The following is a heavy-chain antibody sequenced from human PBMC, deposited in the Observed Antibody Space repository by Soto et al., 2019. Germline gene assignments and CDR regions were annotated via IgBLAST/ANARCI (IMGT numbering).Heavy chain of an antibody. CDR2: ISAYNGNT. CDR1: GYTFTSYG. CDR3: ARVRGDIVVVPAATPYYYYGMDV. D-gene: IGHD2-2*01. J-gene: IGHJ6*02. Sequence: QVQLVQSGAEVKKPGASVKVSCKASGYTFTSYGISWVRQAPGQGLEWMGWISAYNGNTNYAQKPQGRVTMTTDTSTRKAYMVLRSLRSDDTAVYYCARVRGDIVVVPAATPYYYYGMDVWGQGTTVTVAS. V-gene: IGHV1-18*01.